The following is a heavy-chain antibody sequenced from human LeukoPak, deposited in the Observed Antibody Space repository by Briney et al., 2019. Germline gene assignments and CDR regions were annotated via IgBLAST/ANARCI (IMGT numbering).Heavy chain of an antibody. V-gene: IGHV3-66*02. CDR2: VYTGGGR. CDR3: ARASYHYDSSDSKGAFDI. D-gene: IGHD3-22*01. CDR1: GFTVSSNF. J-gene: IGHJ3*02. Sequence: GGSLRLSCAASGFTVSSNFMNWVRQAPGKGLEWVSVVYTGGGRYYADSVKGRFTISRGNSKNTLYLQMNRLRVEDTAVYYCARASYHYDSSDSKGAFDIWGQGTMVTVSS.